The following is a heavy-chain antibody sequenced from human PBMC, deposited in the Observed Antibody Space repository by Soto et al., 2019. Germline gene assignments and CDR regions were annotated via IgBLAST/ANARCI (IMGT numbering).Heavy chain of an antibody. CDR3: ARVKRAASTIDY. CDR2: IYYSGST. CDR1: GGSISSYY. Sequence: SETLSLTCTVSGGSISSYYWSWIRQPPGKGLEWIGYIYYSGSTNYNPSLKSRVTISVDTSKNQFSLKLSSVTAADTAVYYCARVKRAASTIDYWGQGTLVTVS. J-gene: IGHJ4*02. V-gene: IGHV4-59*01. D-gene: IGHD6-13*01.